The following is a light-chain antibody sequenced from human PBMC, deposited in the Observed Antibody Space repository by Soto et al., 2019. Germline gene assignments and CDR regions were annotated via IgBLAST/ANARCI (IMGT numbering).Light chain of an antibody. V-gene: IGKV1-39*01. CDR1: QSISIY. Sequence: DIQMIQSPSSLSASVGDTVTITCRASQSISIYLNWYQQKAGKAPKLLIHAASTLQSGVASRFSGSGSGTDLTLTISSLQPEDFATYYCQQSYSAPWTFGQGTKLEI. CDR3: QQSYSAPWT. CDR2: AAS. J-gene: IGKJ2*02.